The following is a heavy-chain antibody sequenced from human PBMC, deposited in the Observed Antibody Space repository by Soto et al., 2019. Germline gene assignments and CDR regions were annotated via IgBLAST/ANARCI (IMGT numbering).Heavy chain of an antibody. CDR3: ARPAGIAAAVSDIANNWFDP. D-gene: IGHD6-13*01. CDR2: IYYSGST. J-gene: IGHJ5*02. V-gene: IGHV4-39*01. Sequence: SETLSLTCTVSGGSISSSSYYWGWIRQPPGKGLEWIGSIYYSGSTYYNPSLKSRVTISVDTSKNQFSLKLSSVTAADTAVYYCARPAGIAAAVSDIANNWFDPWGQGTLVTVSS. CDR1: GGSISSSSYY.